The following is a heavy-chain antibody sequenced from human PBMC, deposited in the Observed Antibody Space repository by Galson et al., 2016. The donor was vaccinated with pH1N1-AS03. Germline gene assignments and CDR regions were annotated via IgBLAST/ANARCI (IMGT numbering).Heavy chain of an antibody. V-gene: IGHV3-30*18. Sequence: SLRLSCAASGFTFSSYGMHWVRQAPGKGLEWVAVISYDGSNKYYADSVKGRFTISRDNSKNTLYLQMNCLSAEDTAVYYCAKDPASGEVWDILGALNWFDPWGQGTLVTVSS. D-gene: IGHD1-26*01. CDR2: ISYDGSNK. J-gene: IGHJ5*02. CDR3: AKDPASGEVWDILGALNWFDP. CDR1: GFTFSSYG.